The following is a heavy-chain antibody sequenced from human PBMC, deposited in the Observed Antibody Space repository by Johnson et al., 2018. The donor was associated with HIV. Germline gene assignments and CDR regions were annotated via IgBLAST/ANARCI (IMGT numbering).Heavy chain of an antibody. CDR1: GFTFSNAW. CDR3: AKDRGVAGPLDAFDI. J-gene: IGHJ3*02. V-gene: IGHV3-15*05. D-gene: IGHD6-19*01. Sequence: VQLVESGGGLVKPGGSLRLSCAASGFTFSNAWMSWVRQAPGKGLEWVGRIKSKTDGGTTDYAAPVKGRFTISRDDSKNTLYLQMNSLRAEDTALYYCAKDRGVAGPLDAFDIWGQGTMVTVSS. CDR2: IKSKTDGGTT.